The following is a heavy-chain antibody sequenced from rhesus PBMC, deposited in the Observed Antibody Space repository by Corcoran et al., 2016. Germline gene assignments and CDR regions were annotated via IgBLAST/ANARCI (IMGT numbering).Heavy chain of an antibody. Sequence: QLQLQESGPGLVKPSETLSVTCAVSGGSISSSYWSWIRQAPGKGLEWIGYIYGSGSSTNYNPALKSRVNLSVDTSKNQLSLKLSCVTAADTAVYYCARGDSSGWYRGWVDYWGQGVLVTVSS. CDR2: IYGSGSST. V-gene: IGHV4-169*01. J-gene: IGHJ4*01. CDR1: GGSISSSY. D-gene: IGHD6-31*01. CDR3: ARGDSSGWYRGWVDY.